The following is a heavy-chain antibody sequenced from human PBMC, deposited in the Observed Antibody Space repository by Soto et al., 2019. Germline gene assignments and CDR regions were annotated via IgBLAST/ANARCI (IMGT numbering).Heavy chain of an antibody. Sequence: ASVKVACKASGYTFTSYGISWVRQAPGQGLEWMGWISAYNGNTNYAQKLQGRVTMTTDTSTSTAYMGLRSLRSDDTAVYYCARDGDSSGYYYEDAFDIWGQGTMVTVS. D-gene: IGHD3-22*01. CDR1: GYTFTSYG. J-gene: IGHJ3*02. CDR2: ISAYNGNT. V-gene: IGHV1-18*04. CDR3: ARDGDSSGYYYEDAFDI.